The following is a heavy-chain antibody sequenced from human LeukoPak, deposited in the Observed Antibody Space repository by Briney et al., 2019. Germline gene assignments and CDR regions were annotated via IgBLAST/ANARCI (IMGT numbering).Heavy chain of an antibody. J-gene: IGHJ3*02. V-gene: IGHV1-58*02. CDR2: IVVGSGNT. Sequence: SVKVSCKASGFTFTSSAMQWVRQARGQRLEWIGWIVVGSGNTNYAQKFQERVTITRDMSTSTAYMELSSLRSEDTAVYYCAADRGYYDFWSGYSEALDAFDIWGQGTMVTVSS. D-gene: IGHD3-3*01. CDR1: GFTFTSSA. CDR3: AADRGYYDFWSGYSEALDAFDI.